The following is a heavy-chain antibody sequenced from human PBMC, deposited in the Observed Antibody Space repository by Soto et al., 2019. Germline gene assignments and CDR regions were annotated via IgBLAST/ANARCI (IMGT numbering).Heavy chain of an antibody. J-gene: IGHJ3*02. D-gene: IGHD3-22*01. CDR1: GFTFSIYA. CDR2: ISGSGGST. Sequence: RGSVSLSCAASGFTFSIYAMSWVRQTPGNGLEWVSAISGSGGSTYYADSVKGRFTISRDNSKNTLYLQMNSLRAEDTAVYYCAKDYGYYYDSSGPPDDAFDIWGQGTMVTVSS. V-gene: IGHV3-23*01. CDR3: AKDYGYYYDSSGPPDDAFDI.